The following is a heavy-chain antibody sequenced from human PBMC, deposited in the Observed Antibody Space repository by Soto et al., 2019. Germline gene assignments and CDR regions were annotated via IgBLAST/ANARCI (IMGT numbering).Heavy chain of an antibody. CDR2: IKQDGSEK. V-gene: IGHV3-7*03. J-gene: IGHJ6*02. D-gene: IGHD2-8*01. Sequence: EVQLVESGGGLVQPGGSLRLSCAASGFTFSSYWMSWVRQAPGKGLEWVANIKQDGSEKYYVDSVKGRFTISRDNAKNSLYLQMNSLRAEDTAVYYCARGGLVYDLDYYYYGMDVWGQGTTVTVSS. CDR3: ARGGLVYDLDYYYYGMDV. CDR1: GFTFSSYW.